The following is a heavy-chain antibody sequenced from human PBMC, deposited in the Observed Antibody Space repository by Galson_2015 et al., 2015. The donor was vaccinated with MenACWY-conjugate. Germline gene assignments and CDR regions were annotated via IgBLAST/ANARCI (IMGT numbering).Heavy chain of an antibody. CDR3: ARGIGDYVDGSGDC. Sequence: LRLSCAASGFIFSSYSMNWVRQAPGKGLEWVSSIDSNGSDIYYGDSVKGRFTISRDNAKNSVFLQMNSLRAEDTAVYYCARGIGDYVDGSGDCWGQGTLVTVSS. D-gene: IGHD4-17*01. V-gene: IGHV3-21*01. J-gene: IGHJ4*02. CDR2: IDSNGSDI. CDR1: GFIFSSYS.